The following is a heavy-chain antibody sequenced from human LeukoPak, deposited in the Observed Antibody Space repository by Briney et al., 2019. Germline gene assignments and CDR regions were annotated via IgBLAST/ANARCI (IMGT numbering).Heavy chain of an antibody. CDR1: GFTVSGNY. J-gene: IGHJ6*03. V-gene: IGHV3-53*01. Sequence: GGSLRLSCAVSGFTVSGNYMSWVRQAPGKGLEWVSLIYSGGTTYYADSVKGRFTISRDNSKNTLYLQMNSLRAEDTAVYYCAKDGTSSGLFDGFGVVIVQHYYMDVWGKGTTVTISS. D-gene: IGHD3-3*01. CDR3: AKDGTSSGLFDGFGVVIVQHYYMDV. CDR2: IYSGGTT.